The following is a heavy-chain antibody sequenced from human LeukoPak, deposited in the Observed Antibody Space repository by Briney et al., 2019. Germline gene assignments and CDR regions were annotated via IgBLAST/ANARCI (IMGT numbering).Heavy chain of an antibody. CDR1: GFTFSSYA. CDR2: ISGSGGST. Sequence: GGSLRLSCAASGFTFSSYAMSWVRQAPGKGLEWVSAISGSGGSTYYADSVKGRFTISRGNSKNTLYLQMNSLRAEDTAVYYCAKAPLYCSSTSCYPYYFDYWGQGTLVTVSS. CDR3: AKAPLYCSSTSCYPYYFDY. D-gene: IGHD2-2*01. V-gene: IGHV3-23*01. J-gene: IGHJ4*02.